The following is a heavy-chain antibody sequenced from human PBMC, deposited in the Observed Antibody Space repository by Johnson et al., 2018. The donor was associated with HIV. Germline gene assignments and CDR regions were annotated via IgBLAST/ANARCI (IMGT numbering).Heavy chain of an antibody. Sequence: VQLVESGGGLVQPGGSLRLSCAASGFTVSSNYMSWVRQAPGKGLEWVSVIYSGGSTYYADSVKGRFTISRDNSKNTLYLQMNSLRAEDTAVYYCATLVGLFRSSGAFDIWGQGTMVTVSS. CDR3: ATLVGLFRSSGAFDI. J-gene: IGHJ3*02. D-gene: IGHD6-6*01. V-gene: IGHV3-66*02. CDR1: GFTVSSNY. CDR2: IYSGGST.